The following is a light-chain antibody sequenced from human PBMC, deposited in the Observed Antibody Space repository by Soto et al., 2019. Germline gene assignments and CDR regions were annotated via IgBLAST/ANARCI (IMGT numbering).Light chain of an antibody. CDR3: QQRSSLFT. J-gene: IGKJ4*01. CDR1: QSVSSN. V-gene: IGKV3-15*01. CDR2: GAP. Sequence: EIVMTQSPATLSVSPGERATLSCRASQSVSSNLAWYQQKPGQAPRLLIYGAPTRATGIPARFSGSGSGTEFTLTISSLQSEDFAVYYCQQRSSLFTFGGGTKV.